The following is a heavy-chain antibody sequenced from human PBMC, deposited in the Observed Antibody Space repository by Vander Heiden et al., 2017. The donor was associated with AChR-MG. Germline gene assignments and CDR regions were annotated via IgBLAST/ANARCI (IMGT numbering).Heavy chain of an antibody. D-gene: IGHD3-9*01. CDR1: GATFSSYA. CDR3: ARGSLGIESSRYDPLGY. Sequence: QVQLVQSGAEVKKPGSSVKVSCKASGATFSSYALSWVRQAPGQGLEWMGGIIPIFGTANYAQKCQGRVTITADESTSTAYMELSSLRSEDTAVYYCARGSLGIESSRYDPLGYWGQGTLVTVSS. J-gene: IGHJ4*02. V-gene: IGHV1-69*01. CDR2: IIPIFGTA.